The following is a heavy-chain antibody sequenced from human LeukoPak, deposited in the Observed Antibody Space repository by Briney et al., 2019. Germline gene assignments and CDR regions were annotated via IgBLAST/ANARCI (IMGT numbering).Heavy chain of an antibody. V-gene: IGHV1-69*13. CDR3: ARGLNQYYNFWSGYWSYYYYGMDV. D-gene: IGHD3-3*01. CDR2: IIPIFGTA. J-gene: IGHJ6*02. CDR1: GGTFSSYA. Sequence: SVKVSCKASGGTFSSYAISWVRQAPGQGLEWMGGIIPIFGTANYAQKFQGRVTITADESTSTAYMELSSLRSEDTAVYYCARGLNQYYNFWSGYWSYYYYGMDVWGQGTTVTVSS.